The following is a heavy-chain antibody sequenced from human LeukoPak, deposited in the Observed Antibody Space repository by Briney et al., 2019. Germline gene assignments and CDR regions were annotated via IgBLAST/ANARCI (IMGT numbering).Heavy chain of an antibody. CDR1: GFTFSSSW. Sequence: PGGSLRLSCAASGFTFSSSWMSWVRQAPGKGLEWVANIKKDGSETNYVDSVKGRFTISRDNAKNSLYLQMNSLRAEDTAVYYCARPRVPDSWGQGTLDTVSS. J-gene: IGHJ4*02. V-gene: IGHV3-7*01. CDR3: ARPRVPDS. CDR2: IKKDGSET.